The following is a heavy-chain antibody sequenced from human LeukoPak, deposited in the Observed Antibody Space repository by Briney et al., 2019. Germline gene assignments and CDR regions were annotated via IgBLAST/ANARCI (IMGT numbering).Heavy chain of an antibody. CDR3: ARHRGRNGGYVFYY. J-gene: IGHJ4*02. CDR2: MYHSGTT. D-gene: IGHD2-8*01. CDR1: GGSITITNYY. V-gene: IGHV4-39*01. Sequence: SETLSLTCSVSGGSITITNYYWGWVRQPPGKGLEWIGSMYHSGTTYYNPSLKTRLTISVDTSKNQFSLNLSAVTAADTALYFCARHRGRNGGYVFYYWGQGTLVTVSS.